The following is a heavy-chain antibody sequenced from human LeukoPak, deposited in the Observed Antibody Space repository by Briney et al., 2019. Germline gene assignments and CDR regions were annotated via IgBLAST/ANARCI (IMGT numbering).Heavy chain of an antibody. CDR1: GFSISTSGML. CDR2: IDWDEDK. Sequence: GPTLVNPTQTLTLTCTFSGFSISTSGMLVSWIRQPPGKALEWLARIDWDEDKFYSTSLKTRLTISKDTSKNQVVLTMTNMDPVDTATYYCARARGYSYGFDYWGQGTLVTVSS. J-gene: IGHJ4*02. CDR3: ARARGYSYGFDY. V-gene: IGHV2-70*04. D-gene: IGHD5-18*01.